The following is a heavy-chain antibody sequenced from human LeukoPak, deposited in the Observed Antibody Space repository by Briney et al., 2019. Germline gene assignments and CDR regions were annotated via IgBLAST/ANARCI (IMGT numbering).Heavy chain of an antibody. CDR1: GFTFSSYE. Sequence: GGSLRLSCAASGFTFSSYEMNWVRQAPGKGLEWVSYISSSGSTIYYADSVKGRFTISRDNAKNSLYLQMNSLRAEDTAVYYCARSPPPFVPFDYSGQGTLVTVSS. CDR2: ISSSGSTI. V-gene: IGHV3-48*03. D-gene: IGHD2-2*01. CDR3: ARSPPPFVPFDY. J-gene: IGHJ4*02.